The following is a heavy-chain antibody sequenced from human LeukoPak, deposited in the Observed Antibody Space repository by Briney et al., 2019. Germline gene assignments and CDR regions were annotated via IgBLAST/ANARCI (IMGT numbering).Heavy chain of an antibody. Sequence: SETLSLTCAVDGGSFSGYYWSWIRQPPGKGLEWIGEINHSGSTNYNPSLKSRVTISVDTSKNQFSLKLSSVTAADTAVYYCARHRTVRRLGYFDYWGQGTLVTVSS. V-gene: IGHV4-34*01. CDR1: GGSFSGYY. J-gene: IGHJ4*02. CDR3: ARHRTVRRLGYFDY. D-gene: IGHD4-17*01. CDR2: INHSGST.